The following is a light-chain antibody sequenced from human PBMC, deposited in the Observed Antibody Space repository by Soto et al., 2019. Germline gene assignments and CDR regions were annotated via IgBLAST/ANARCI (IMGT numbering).Light chain of an antibody. Sequence: SVLTQPASVSGSPAQSITISCTGTSSDVGAYSYVSWYQHHPGKAPKLVIYEVSNRPSGLSNRFSGSKSGNTASLTISGLHAEDEADYFCSSYTTTKEVFGTGTKVTVL. J-gene: IGLJ1*01. CDR2: EVS. V-gene: IGLV2-14*01. CDR3: SSYTTTKEV. CDR1: SSDVGAYSY.